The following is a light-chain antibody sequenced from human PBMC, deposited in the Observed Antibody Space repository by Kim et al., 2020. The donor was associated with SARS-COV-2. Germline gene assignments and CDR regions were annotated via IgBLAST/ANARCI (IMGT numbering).Light chain of an antibody. CDR3: QQSDSWLT. CDR2: DAS. CDR1: QSVSGF. Sequence: IVLTQSPATLSLSPGESATLSCRASQSVSGFLAWYQQKPGQTPRLLISDASNRATGVPARFSGSASGTNFTLIISSLEPEDFAVYYCQQSDSWLTFGGGTKVDIK. V-gene: IGKV3-11*01. J-gene: IGKJ4*01.